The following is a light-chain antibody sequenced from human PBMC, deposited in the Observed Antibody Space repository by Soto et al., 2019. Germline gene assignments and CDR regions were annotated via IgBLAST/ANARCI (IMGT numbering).Light chain of an antibody. CDR1: QSLLHSDGKTY. CDR3: MQSLELPRT. V-gene: IGKV2D-29*01. Sequence: DIVMTQTPISLSVTPGQPTSISCKSSQSLLHSDGKTYLSWYLQKPGQPPQLLISEVSNRFSVVPDRFSGSGSGTDFTLKISRVEADDVGVYYCMQSLELPRTFGQGTKVEIK. J-gene: IGKJ1*01. CDR2: EVS.